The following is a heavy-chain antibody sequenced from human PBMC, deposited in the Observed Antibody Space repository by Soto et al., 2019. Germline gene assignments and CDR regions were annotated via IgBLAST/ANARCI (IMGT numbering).Heavy chain of an antibody. CDR3: ARSTRQEYYYYYMDV. Sequence: GGSLRLSCAASGFTFSSYAMSWVRQAPGKGLEWVSYISGSSKTIYYADSVKGRFTISRDNAQNSLYLQMNSLRAEDTAVYYCARSTRQEYYYYYMDVWGKGTTVTVSS. D-gene: IGHD3-16*01. J-gene: IGHJ6*03. CDR1: GFTFSSYA. CDR2: ISGSSKTI. V-gene: IGHV3-48*01.